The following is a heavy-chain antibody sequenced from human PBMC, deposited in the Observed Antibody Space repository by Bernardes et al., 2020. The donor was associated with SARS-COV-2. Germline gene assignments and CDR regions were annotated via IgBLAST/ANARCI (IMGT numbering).Heavy chain of an antibody. Sequence: SDTLSLTCTVSGGSISSGDYYWSWIRQPPGKGLEWIGYIYYSGSTYYNPSLKSRVTISVDTSKNQFSLKLSSVTAADTAVYYCARARIVTTFDYWGQGTLVTVSS. CDR3: ARARIVTTFDY. CDR1: GGSISSGDYY. D-gene: IGHD5-12*01. J-gene: IGHJ4*02. V-gene: IGHV4-30-4*02. CDR2: IYYSGST.